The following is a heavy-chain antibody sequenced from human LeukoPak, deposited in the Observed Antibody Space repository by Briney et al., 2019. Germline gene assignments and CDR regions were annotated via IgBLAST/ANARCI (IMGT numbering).Heavy chain of an antibody. Sequence: SETLSLTCTVSGCSIRTYYWSWIRQPPGKGPEWMACISYSGRTKYNPSVQRRGTISLDTSKNLISLQLISMTAADTAAYYCARLVDYDNSGAPDIFDIWGQGTTVIVSS. V-gene: IGHV4-59*01. CDR3: ARLVDYDNSGAPDIFDI. D-gene: IGHD3-22*01. CDR2: ISYSGRT. CDR1: GCSIRTYY. J-gene: IGHJ3*02.